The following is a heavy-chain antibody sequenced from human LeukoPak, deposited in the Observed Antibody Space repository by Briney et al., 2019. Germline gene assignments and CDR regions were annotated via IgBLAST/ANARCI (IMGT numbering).Heavy chain of an antibody. D-gene: IGHD6-19*01. V-gene: IGHV1-2*02. CDR1: GYTFTGYY. Sequence: ASVKVSCKASGYTFTGYYMHWVRQAPGQGLEWMGWINPNSGGTNYAQKFQGRVTMTRDTSISTAYMELSRLRSDDTAVYHCASMYSSGWYDDYWGQGTLVTVSS. CDR3: ASMYSSGWYDDY. CDR2: INPNSGGT. J-gene: IGHJ4*02.